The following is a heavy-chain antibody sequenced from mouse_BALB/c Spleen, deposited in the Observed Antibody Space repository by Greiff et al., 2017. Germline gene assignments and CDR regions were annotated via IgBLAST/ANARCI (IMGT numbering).Heavy chain of an antibody. V-gene: IGHV2-2*02. J-gene: IGHJ2*01. D-gene: IGHD2-14*01. CDR2: IWSGGST. CDR3: ARKRYDVFDY. CDR1: GFSLTSYG. Sequence: QVQLKESGPGLVQPSQSLSITCTVSGFSLTSYGVHWVRQSPGKGLEWLGVIWSGGSTDYNADFISRLSISKDNSKSQVFFKMNSLQANDTAIYYCARKRYDVFDYWGQGTTLTVSS.